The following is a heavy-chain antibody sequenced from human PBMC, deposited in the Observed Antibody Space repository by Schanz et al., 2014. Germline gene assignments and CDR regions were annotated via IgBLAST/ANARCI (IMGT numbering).Heavy chain of an antibody. CDR2: IGTSGGT. Sequence: EVQLVESGGGLVQPGGSLRLSCASSGFSFTTYAMSWVRQAPGKGLEWVSTIGTSGGTNYADSVKGRFTISRDNAKNSLYLQMNSLRAEDTAVYHCVSSGSYSSYAFWGQGTLVTVSS. D-gene: IGHD3-10*01. J-gene: IGHJ4*02. CDR3: VSSGSYSSYAF. V-gene: IGHV3-23*04. CDR1: GFSFTTYA.